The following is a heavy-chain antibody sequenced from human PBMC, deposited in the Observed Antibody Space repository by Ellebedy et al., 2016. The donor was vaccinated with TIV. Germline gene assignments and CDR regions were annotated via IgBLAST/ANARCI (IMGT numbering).Heavy chain of an antibody. V-gene: IGHV3-23*01. CDR3: AKGMTGTSGQFDY. J-gene: IGHJ4*02. D-gene: IGHD3-9*01. CDR1: GFTFFNYA. CDR2: IHGSDTGT. Sequence: GESLKISCAASGFTFFNYAMGWVRQAPGKGLEWVSGIHGSDTGTYYADSVKGRFIISRDNSKNTLYLQMDSLRAEDTAVYYCAKGMTGTSGQFDYWGQGTLVTVSS.